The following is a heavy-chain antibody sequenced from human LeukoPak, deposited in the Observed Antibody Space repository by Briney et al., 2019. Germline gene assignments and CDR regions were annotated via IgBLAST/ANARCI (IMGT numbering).Heavy chain of an antibody. D-gene: IGHD6-13*01. CDR2: INHSGST. V-gene: IGHV4-34*01. CDR1: GGSFSGYY. Sequence: SETLSLTCAVYGGSFSGYYWSWIRQPPGKGPEWIGEINHSGSTNYNPSLKSRVTISVDTSKNQFSLKLSSVTAADTAVYYCARGRTGYSSSWYPPNKDWFDPWGQGTLVTVSS. CDR3: ARGRTGYSSSWYPPNKDWFDP. J-gene: IGHJ5*02.